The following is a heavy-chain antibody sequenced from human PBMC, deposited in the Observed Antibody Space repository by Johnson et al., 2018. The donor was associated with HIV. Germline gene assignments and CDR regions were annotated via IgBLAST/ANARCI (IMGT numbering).Heavy chain of an antibody. CDR2: INWNGGTT. CDR1: GFTFDDHG. V-gene: IGHV3-20*04. CDR3: AKYRMAGPGATGPFDI. D-gene: IGHD6-13*01. Sequence: VQLVESGGGLVQPGGSLRLSCAASGFTFDDHGMSWVRQAPGKGLEWVSGINWNGGTTGYVDSVKGRFTISRDNSKNTLFLQMNSLSAEDTALYFCAKYRMAGPGATGPFDIWGQGTVVTVSS. J-gene: IGHJ3*02.